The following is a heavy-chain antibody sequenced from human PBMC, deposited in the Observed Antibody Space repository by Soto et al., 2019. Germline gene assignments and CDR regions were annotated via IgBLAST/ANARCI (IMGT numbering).Heavy chain of an antibody. D-gene: IGHD5-18*01. CDR2: LNGGNGNT. CDR3: ARGYTYGPDY. CDR1: GYTLSKFA. Sequence: ASVKVSCKTSGYTLSKFAMPWVRTAPGQRLEWMVCLNGGNGNTKYSQRFQGRVTITRDTSASTVFMGLSNLRSEDTAVYYCARGYTYGPDYWGQGTLVTVSS. V-gene: IGHV1-3*01. J-gene: IGHJ4*02.